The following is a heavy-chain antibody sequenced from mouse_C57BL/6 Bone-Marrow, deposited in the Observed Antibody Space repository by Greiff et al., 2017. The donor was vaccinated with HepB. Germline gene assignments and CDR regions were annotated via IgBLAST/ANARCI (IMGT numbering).Heavy chain of an antibody. CDR3: ARNYYGSSYGFAY. Sequence: EVHLVESGGGLVKPGGSLKLSCAASGFTFSDYGMHWVRQAPEKGLEWVAYISSGSSTIYYADTVKGRFTISRDNAKNTLFLQMTSLRSEDTAMYYCARNYYGSSYGFAYWGQGTLVTVSA. CDR1: GFTFSDYG. V-gene: IGHV5-17*01. CDR2: ISSGSSTI. D-gene: IGHD1-1*01. J-gene: IGHJ3*01.